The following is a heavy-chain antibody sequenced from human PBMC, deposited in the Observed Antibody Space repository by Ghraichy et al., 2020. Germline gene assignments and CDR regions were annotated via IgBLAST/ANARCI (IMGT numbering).Heavy chain of an antibody. D-gene: IGHD4-17*01. CDR3: ARGAMTTGTIFDY. CDR1: GFTVSSNY. CDR2: IYTGGST. V-gene: IGHV3-66*01. Sequence: GGSLRLSCAASGFTVSSNYMSWVRQAPGKGLEWVSVIYTGGSTYYADSVKGRFTISRDNSKNTLYLQMNNLRAVDTAVYYCARGAMTTGTIFDYWGQGTLVTVSS. J-gene: IGHJ4*02.